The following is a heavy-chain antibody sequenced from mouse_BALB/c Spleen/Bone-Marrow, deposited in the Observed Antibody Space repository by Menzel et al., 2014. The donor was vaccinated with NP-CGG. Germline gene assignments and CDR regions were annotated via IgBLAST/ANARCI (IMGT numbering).Heavy chain of an antibody. J-gene: IGHJ4*01. CDR2: ISNGGGST. CDR1: GFTFRDYY. V-gene: IGHV5-12*02. Sequence: EVKVEESGGGLVQPGGSLKLSCATSGFTFRDYYMYWVRQTPEKRLEGVAYISNGGGSTYYPDTVKGRFTISRDNAKNTLYLQMSRLKSEDTAMYYCARQGTLDYWGQGTSVTVSS. CDR3: ARQGTLDY.